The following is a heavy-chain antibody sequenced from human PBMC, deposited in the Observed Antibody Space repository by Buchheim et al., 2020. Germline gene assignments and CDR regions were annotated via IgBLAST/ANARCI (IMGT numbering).Heavy chain of an antibody. Sequence: VQLVESGGGVVQPGRSLRLSCAASGFTFSSYGMHWVRQAPGKGLEWVANIKPDGSEKYYVDSVKGRFTISRDNAKNSLYLQMNSLRAEDTAVYYCARGYSDMDVWGQGT. CDR3: ARGYSDMDV. V-gene: IGHV3-7*04. J-gene: IGHJ6*02. CDR2: IKPDGSEK. CDR1: GFTFSSYG.